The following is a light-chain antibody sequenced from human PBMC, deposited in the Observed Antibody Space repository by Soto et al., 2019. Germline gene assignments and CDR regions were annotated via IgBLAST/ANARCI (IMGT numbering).Light chain of an antibody. CDR3: SSNTRSSLYV. Sequence: QSVLTQPASVSGSPGQSITISCTGTSCDVGGYNYVSWHQQHPGKAPKLMIFEVSYRPSGVSDRFSGSKSGNTASLTISGLQADDEADYYCSSNTRSSLYVFGTGTKVTVL. J-gene: IGLJ1*01. V-gene: IGLV2-14*01. CDR2: EVS. CDR1: SCDVGGYNY.